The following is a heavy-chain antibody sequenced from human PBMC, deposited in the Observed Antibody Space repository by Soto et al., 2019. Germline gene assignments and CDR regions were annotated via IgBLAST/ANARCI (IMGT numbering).Heavy chain of an antibody. Sequence: EVQLVESGGGLVQPGGSLRLSCAASGFNFSSYWMHWARQAPGKGLVWVSHINSDGSSTNYAASVKGRFTISRDNAKNTLYLQMDSQRVEDTAVYYCAIGGKYSAYGWGQGTLVTVSS. J-gene: IGHJ4*02. D-gene: IGHD5-12*01. CDR3: AIGGKYSAYG. CDR1: GFNFSSYW. CDR2: INSDGSST. V-gene: IGHV3-74*01.